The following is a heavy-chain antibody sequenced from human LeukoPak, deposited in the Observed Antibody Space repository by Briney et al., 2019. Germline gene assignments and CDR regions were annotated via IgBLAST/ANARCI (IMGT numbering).Heavy chain of an antibody. D-gene: IGHD3-10*01. CDR3: ASGGTMVRGVIGSRDY. CDR1: GGSISSYY. J-gene: IGHJ4*02. Sequence: PSETLSLTCTVSGGSISSYYWSWIRQPPGKGLEWIGEINHSGSTNYNPSLKSRVTISVDTSKNQFSLKLSSVTAADTAVYYCASGGTMVRGVIGSRDYWGQGTLVTVSS. V-gene: IGHV4-34*01. CDR2: INHSGST.